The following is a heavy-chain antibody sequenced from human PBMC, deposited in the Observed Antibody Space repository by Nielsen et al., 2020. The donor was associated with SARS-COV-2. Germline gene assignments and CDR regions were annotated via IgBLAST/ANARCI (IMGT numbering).Heavy chain of an antibody. V-gene: IGHV3-30*03. D-gene: IGHD6-19*01. CDR2: ISYDGRNK. CDR1: GFTFSSYG. J-gene: IGHJ4*02. CDR3: ATWGAVAGTGFDY. Sequence: GGSLRLSCAASGFTFSSYGMHWVRQAPGKGLEWVAVISYDGRNKYYADSVKGRFTISRDNSKNTLYLQMNSLRAEDTAVYYCATWGAVAGTGFDYWGQGTLVTVSS.